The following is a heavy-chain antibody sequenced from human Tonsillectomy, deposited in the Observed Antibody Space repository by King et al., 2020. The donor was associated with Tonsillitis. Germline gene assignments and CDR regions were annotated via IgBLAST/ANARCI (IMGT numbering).Heavy chain of an antibody. CDR1: GGSISSGGYS. D-gene: IGHD1-26*01. CDR2: IYYSGST. J-gene: IGHJ6*02. CDR3: ASQPSVAGPGDYYYGMDV. V-gene: IGHV4-30-4*07. Sequence: QLQLQESGPGLVKPSQTLSLTCAVSGGSISSGGYSWSWIRQPPGKGLEWIGYIYYSGSTYYNPSLKSRVTISVDTSKNQFSLKLSSVTAADTAVYYCASQPSVAGPGDYYYGMDVWGQGTTVTVSS.